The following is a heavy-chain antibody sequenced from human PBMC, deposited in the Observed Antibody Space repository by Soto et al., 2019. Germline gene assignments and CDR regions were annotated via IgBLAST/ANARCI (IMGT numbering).Heavy chain of an antibody. CDR2: MNPNSGNT. D-gene: IGHD2-15*01. Sequence: VKVSCKASGYTFTSYDINWVRQATGQGLEWMGWMNPNSGNTGYAQKFQGRVTMTRNTSISTAYMELSSLRSEDTAVYYCARQPXVVAALVEWGQGTLVTVSS. CDR3: ARQPXVVAALVE. V-gene: IGHV1-8*01. CDR1: GYTFTSYD. J-gene: IGHJ4*02.